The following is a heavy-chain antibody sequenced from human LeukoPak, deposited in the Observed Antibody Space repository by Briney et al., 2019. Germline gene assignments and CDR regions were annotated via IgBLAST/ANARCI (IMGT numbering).Heavy chain of an antibody. CDR2: ISYDGGNK. CDR1: GFTFSNYA. CDR3: ASPHYDILTGYSYWYNMDV. D-gene: IGHD3-9*01. V-gene: IGHV3-30-3*01. J-gene: IGHJ6*02. Sequence: GGSLRLSCAASGFTFSNYAMHWVRQAPGKGLEWVAVISYDGGNKYYADSVKGRFTISRDNSKNTLYLQMNSLRIEDTAVYYCASPHYDILTGYSYWYNMDVWGQGTTVTVSS.